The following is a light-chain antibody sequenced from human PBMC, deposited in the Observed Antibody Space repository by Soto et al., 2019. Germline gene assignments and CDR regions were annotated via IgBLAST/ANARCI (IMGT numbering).Light chain of an antibody. V-gene: IGKV1-13*02. J-gene: IGKJ4*01. CDR2: SAS. CDR1: QDIGTA. CDR3: QTFTPSPLT. Sequence: AIQLTQSPSSLSASVGDRVTIACRTGQDIGTALAWYRQKPGRAPELLIYSASTLHTGVSSRFAGGGSATDFTLTISSLQPEDFADYFCQTFTPSPLTFGGGTKVQI.